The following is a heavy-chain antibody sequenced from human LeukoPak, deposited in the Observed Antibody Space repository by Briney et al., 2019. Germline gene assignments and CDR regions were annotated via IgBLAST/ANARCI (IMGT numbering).Heavy chain of an antibody. V-gene: IGHV3-23*01. CDR3: AKGPSGYYYYYLDV. CDR2: ISGSGGST. Sequence: GGSLRLSCAASGFTFSSYAMSWVRQAPGKGLEWVSAISGSGGSTYYADSVKGRFTISRDNSKNTLYLQMNSLRAEDTAVYYCAKGPSGYYYYYLDVWGKGTTVTVSS. CDR1: GFTFSSYA. J-gene: IGHJ6*03.